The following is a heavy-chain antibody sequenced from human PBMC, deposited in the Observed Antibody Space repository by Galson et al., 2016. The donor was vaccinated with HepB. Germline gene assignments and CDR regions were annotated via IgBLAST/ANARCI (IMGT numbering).Heavy chain of an antibody. V-gene: IGHV6-1*01. CDR2: TKYRSKWYF. J-gene: IGHJ4*02. Sequence: CAISGDSVSDVGAAWHWIRQSPSRGLEWLGMTKYRSKWYFDYGASVKSRMTMSPDTSKNQLSLQLNSVTPEDTAVYYCAKGSLEGGFDYWGQGSLVTVSS. D-gene: IGHD1-1*01. CDR1: GDSVSDVGAA. CDR3: AKGSLEGGFDY.